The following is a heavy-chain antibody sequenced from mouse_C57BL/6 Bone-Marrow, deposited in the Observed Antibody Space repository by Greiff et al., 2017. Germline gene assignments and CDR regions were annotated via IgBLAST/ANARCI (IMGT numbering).Heavy chain of an antibody. Sequence: VQLQQPGAELVKPGASVKLSCKASGYTFTSYWMHWVKQRPGQGLEWIGMIHPNSGSTNYNEKFKSKDTLTVDKSSSTAYMQLSSLTSEDSAVYYCARRGLRYFDVWGTGTTVTVSS. D-gene: IGHD2-4*01. J-gene: IGHJ1*03. V-gene: IGHV1-64*01. CDR1: GYTFTSYW. CDR3: ARRGLRYFDV. CDR2: IHPNSGST.